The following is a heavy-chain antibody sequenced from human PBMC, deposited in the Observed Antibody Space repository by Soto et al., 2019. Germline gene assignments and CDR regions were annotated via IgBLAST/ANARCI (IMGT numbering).Heavy chain of an antibody. V-gene: IGHV4-59*07. CDR3: ARVLFGAANWFDP. D-gene: IGHD3-16*01. J-gene: IGHJ5*02. CDR1: GGSISSYY. Sequence: SDTMSLTCTVSGGSISSYYWSWIRQPPGKGLEWIGYIYYSGSTNYNPSLKSRVTISVDTSKNQFSLKLSSVTAADTAFYYCARVLFGAANWFDPWGQGTLVTVSS. CDR2: IYYSGST.